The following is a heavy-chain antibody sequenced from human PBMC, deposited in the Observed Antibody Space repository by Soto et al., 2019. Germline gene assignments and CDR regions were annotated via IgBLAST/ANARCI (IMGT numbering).Heavy chain of an antibody. J-gene: IGHJ6*02. CDR3: ARGIPFHDFWSGKDNYYYGMDV. CDR1: GFTSSSYA. V-gene: IGHV3-23*05. D-gene: IGHD3-3*01. CDR2: IYGSGRT. Sequence: GGSLRLSCAASGFTSSSYAMSWVRQAPGKGLEWVSIIYGSGRTDYADSGKGRFTISRDNSKTTVYLQMNNLRVEDTAVYYCARGIPFHDFWSGKDNYYYGMDVWGRGTTVTVSS.